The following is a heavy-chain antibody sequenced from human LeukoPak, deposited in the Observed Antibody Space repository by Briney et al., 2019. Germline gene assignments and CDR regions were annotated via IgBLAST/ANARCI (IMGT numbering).Heavy chain of an antibody. Sequence: PSETLSLTCTVSGGSISSSSYYWGWIRQPPGKGLEWIGSIYYSGSTYYNPSLKSRVTISVDTSKNQFSLKLSSVTAADTAVYYCARARTISSWLFDYWGQGTLVTVSS. D-gene: IGHD6-13*01. CDR2: IYYSGST. CDR1: GGSISSSSYY. J-gene: IGHJ4*02. V-gene: IGHV4-39*07. CDR3: ARARTISSWLFDY.